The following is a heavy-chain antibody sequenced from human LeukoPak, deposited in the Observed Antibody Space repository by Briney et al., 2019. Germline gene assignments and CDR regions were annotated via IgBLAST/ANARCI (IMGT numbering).Heavy chain of an antibody. Sequence: SETPSLTCTVSGGSISSYYWSWIRQPPGKGLEWIGYIYYSGSTNYNPSLKSRVTISVDTSKNQFSLKLSSVTAADTAVYYCARDAGSSGWYVDYWGQGTLATVSS. V-gene: IGHV4-59*01. D-gene: IGHD6-19*01. J-gene: IGHJ4*02. CDR3: ARDAGSSGWYVDY. CDR1: GGSISSYY. CDR2: IYYSGST.